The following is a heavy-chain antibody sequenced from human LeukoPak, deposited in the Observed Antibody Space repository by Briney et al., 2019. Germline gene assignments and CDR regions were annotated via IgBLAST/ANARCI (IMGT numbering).Heavy chain of an antibody. CDR2: IYYSGST. V-gene: IGHV4-39*01. CDR3: ARPPYSYGPFDY. D-gene: IGHD5-18*01. J-gene: IGHJ4*02. Sequence: SETLSLTCTVSGGSISSYYWSWIRQPPGKGLEWIGSIYYSGSTYYNPSLKSRVTISVDTSKNQFSLKLSSVTAADTAVYYCARPPYSYGPFDYWGQGTLVTVSS. CDR1: GGSISSYY.